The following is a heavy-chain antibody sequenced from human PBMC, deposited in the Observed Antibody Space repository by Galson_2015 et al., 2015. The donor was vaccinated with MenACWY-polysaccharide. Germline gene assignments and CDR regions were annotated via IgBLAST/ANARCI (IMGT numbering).Heavy chain of an antibody. Sequence: SLRLSCAASGFPFSDSWMTWIRQAPGKGLEWVATIKQSGSEKYYVDSVEGRFTVSRDNAKNSLYLQMNSLRAEDTAVYYCARGITSSNWGQGTLVTVSS. D-gene: IGHD6-6*01. CDR2: IKQSGSEK. CDR1: GFPFSDSW. CDR3: ARGITSSN. J-gene: IGHJ4*02. V-gene: IGHV3-7*01.